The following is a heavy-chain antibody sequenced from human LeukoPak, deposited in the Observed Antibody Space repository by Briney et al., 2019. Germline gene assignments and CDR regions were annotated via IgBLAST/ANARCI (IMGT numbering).Heavy chain of an antibody. CDR2: INVDGSWT. J-gene: IGHJ4*02. D-gene: IGHD2/OR15-2a*01. V-gene: IGHV3-7*01. Sequence: GGSLRLSCAASGFTFSSLWMSWVRQATGKGLEWVAHINVDGSWTYYVDAVRGRFTISRDNAKNSLYLQMKPLRAEDTGVYYCAKYLTRAFDYWGQGTLVTVSS. CDR1: GFTFSSLW. CDR3: AKYLTRAFDY.